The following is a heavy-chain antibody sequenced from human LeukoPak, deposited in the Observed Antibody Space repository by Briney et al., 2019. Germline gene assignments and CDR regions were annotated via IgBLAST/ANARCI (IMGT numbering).Heavy chain of an antibody. Sequence: GGSLRLSCAASGFTFSSYGMHWVRQAPGKGLEWVANIKQDGSEKYFVDSVKGRFTISRDNAKNSLYLQMNSLRAEDTAMYYCAREVSSSLDYYMDVWGKGTTVTVSS. D-gene: IGHD6-6*01. CDR3: AREVSSSLDYYMDV. V-gene: IGHV3-7*01. CDR1: GFTFSSYG. J-gene: IGHJ6*03. CDR2: IKQDGSEK.